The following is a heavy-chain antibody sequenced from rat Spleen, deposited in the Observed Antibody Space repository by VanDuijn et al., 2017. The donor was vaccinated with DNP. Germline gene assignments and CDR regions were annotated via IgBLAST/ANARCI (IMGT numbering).Heavy chain of an antibody. CDR2: INTGSGGT. D-gene: IGHD4-1*01. CDR3: ASGGDGIWFAY. CDR1: GYIFTSNY. J-gene: IGHJ3*01. Sequence: QVQLQQSGAEQARPGSSVKMSCKAPGYIFTSNYRGWIKQTTGQGLDYIGYINTGSGGTAYNEKFKGKATLTVYKSSSTAFMQLTSLTPDDSAVYYCASGGDGIWFAYWGHGTLVTVSS. V-gene: IGHV1-43*01.